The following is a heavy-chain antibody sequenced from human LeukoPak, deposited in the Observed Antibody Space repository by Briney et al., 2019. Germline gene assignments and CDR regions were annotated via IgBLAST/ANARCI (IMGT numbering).Heavy chain of an antibody. J-gene: IGHJ4*02. CDR3: ARVDPGITIFGVVPQSDY. CDR1: GYTFTSYG. D-gene: IGHD3-3*01. V-gene: IGHV1-18*01. Sequence: ASVKVSCKASGYTFTSYGISWVRQAPGQGLEWMGWISAYNGNTNYAQKLQGRVTMTTDTSTSTAYMELRSLRSDDTAVYYCARVDPGITIFGVVPQSDYWGQGTLVTVSS. CDR2: ISAYNGNT.